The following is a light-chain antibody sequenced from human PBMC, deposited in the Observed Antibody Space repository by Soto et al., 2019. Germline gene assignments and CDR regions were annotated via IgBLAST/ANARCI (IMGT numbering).Light chain of an antibody. CDR3: QQRTDWPIT. J-gene: IGKJ5*01. Sequence: EVVLTQSPGTLSLSPGERATLSCRASQSVSSNLAWYQQRPGQAPRLLIYGASNRATGIPARFSGSGSGTDCTLTISSLEAEDFAVYYCQQRTDWPITFGQGTRLEIK. CDR1: QSVSSN. CDR2: GAS. V-gene: IGKV3-11*01.